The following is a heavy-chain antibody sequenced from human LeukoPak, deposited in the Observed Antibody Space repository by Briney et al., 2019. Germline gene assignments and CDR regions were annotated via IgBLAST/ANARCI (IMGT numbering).Heavy chain of an antibody. D-gene: IGHD4-23*01. CDR1: GFTFSSHG. J-gene: IGHJ4*02. CDR2: ISPSSTI. CDR3: ARVRGPTVLTMYFDY. V-gene: IGHV3-48*02. Sequence: PGGSLRLSCAASGFTFSSHGMVWVRQAQGKGLEWVSYISPSSTIYYANSMKGRFTISRDNAKNSLYLQLSSLGDEDTAVYYCARVRGPTVLTMYFDYWGQGTLITVSS.